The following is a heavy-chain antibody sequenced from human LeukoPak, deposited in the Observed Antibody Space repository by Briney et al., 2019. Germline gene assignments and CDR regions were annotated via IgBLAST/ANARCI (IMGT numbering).Heavy chain of an antibody. D-gene: IGHD5-12*01. V-gene: IGHV1-69*04. CDR1: GGTFSSYA. CDR3: ARSYEADYFDY. J-gene: IGHJ4*02. CDR2: IIPILGIA. Sequence: SVKVSCKASGGTFSSYAISWVRQAPGQGLEWMGRIIPILGIANYAQKFQGRVTITADKSTSTAYMELSSLRSEDTAVYYCARSYEADYFDYWGQRTLVTVSS.